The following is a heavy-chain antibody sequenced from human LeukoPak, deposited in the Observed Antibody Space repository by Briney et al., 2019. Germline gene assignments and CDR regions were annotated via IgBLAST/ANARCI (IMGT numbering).Heavy chain of an antibody. J-gene: IGHJ5*02. Sequence: GGSLRLSCAASGFTFSGYYMSWIRQAPGKGLEWVSYISSSGSTIYYADSVKGRFTISRDNAKNSLYLQMNSLRAEDTAVYYCARDPAVVPAAISWGQGTLVTVSS. CDR1: GFTFSGYY. D-gene: IGHD2-2*01. CDR2: ISSSGSTI. CDR3: ARDPAVVPAAIS. V-gene: IGHV3-11*01.